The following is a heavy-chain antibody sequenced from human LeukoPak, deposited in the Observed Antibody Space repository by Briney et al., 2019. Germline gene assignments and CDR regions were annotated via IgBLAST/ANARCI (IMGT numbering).Heavy chain of an antibody. CDR3: ARDSAGNDY. CDR2: IKQDGSEK. CDR1: GFTFTTYW. J-gene: IGHJ4*02. V-gene: IGHV3-7*01. D-gene: IGHD6-13*01. Sequence: GGSLRLSCAASGFTFTTYWMHWVRQAPGKGLEWVANIKQDGSEKYYVDSVKGRFTISRDNAKNSLYLQMNSLRAEDTAMYYCARDSAGNDYWGQGTLVTVSS.